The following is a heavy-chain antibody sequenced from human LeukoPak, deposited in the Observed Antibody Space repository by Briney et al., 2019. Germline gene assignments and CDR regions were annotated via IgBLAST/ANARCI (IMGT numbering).Heavy chain of an antibody. Sequence: GGSLRLSCAASGFTFSSYAMGWVRQAPGKGLEWVSSISGSGGSTYYADSVKGRFTISRDNSKNTLYLQMNSLRAEDTAVYYCAKAPMYNWNDVWFDPCGQGTLVTVSS. CDR2: ISGSGGST. CDR1: GFTFSSYA. CDR3: AKAPMYNWNDVWFDP. J-gene: IGHJ5*02. V-gene: IGHV3-23*01. D-gene: IGHD1-20*01.